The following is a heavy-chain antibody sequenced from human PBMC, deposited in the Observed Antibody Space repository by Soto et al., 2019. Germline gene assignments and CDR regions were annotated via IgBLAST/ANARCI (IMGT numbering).Heavy chain of an antibody. J-gene: IGHJ6*02. D-gene: IGHD3-10*01. CDR1: GYSFTSYW. CDR2: IYPGDSDT. Sequence: GESLKISCKGSGYSFTSYWIGWVRQMPGKGLEWMGIIYPGDSDTRYSPSFQGQVTISADKSISTAYLQWSSLKASDTAMYYCARWDYGPPYYYYGMDVWGQGTTVTVSS. CDR3: ARWDYGPPYYYYGMDV. V-gene: IGHV5-51*01.